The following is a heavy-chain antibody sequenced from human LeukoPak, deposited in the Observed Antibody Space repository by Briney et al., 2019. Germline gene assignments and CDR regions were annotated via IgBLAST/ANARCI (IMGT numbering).Heavy chain of an antibody. CDR2: ISYDGSNK. Sequence: GGSLRLSCAASGFTFSSYAMHWVRQAPGKGLEWVAVISYDGSNKYYADSVKGRFTISRDNSKNTLYLQMNSLRAEDTAVYYCARGVLRYFDWLPSEFDYWGQGTLVTVSS. V-gene: IGHV3-30*04. J-gene: IGHJ4*02. CDR1: GFTFSSYA. CDR3: ARGVLRYFDWLPSEFDY. D-gene: IGHD3-9*01.